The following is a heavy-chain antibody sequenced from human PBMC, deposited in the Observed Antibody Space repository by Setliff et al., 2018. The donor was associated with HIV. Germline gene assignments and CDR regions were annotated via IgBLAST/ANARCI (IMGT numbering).Heavy chain of an antibody. D-gene: IGHD6-19*01. CDR3: ATAKEVWLAEGSFDY. J-gene: IGHJ4*02. CDR1: GYTLTELS. CDR2: FDPEDGDT. Sequence: ASVKVSCKVSGYTLTELSMHWVRQAPGKGLEWMGRFDPEDGDTIYAQKFQGRVTMTEDTSADTAYMELSSLRSEDTTVYYCATAKEVWLAEGSFDYWGQGTRVTVSS. V-gene: IGHV1-24*01.